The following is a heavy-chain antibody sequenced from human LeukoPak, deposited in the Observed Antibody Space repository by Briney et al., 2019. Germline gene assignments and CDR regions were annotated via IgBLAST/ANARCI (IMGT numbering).Heavy chain of an antibody. Sequence: ASVKVSCKASGYTFTSYYMHWVRQAPGQGLEWMGWINPNSGGTNYAQKFQGRVTMTTDTSTSTAYMELRSLRSDDTAVYYCARVDGDDYVWGSYRYLLEDHYYYMDVWGKGTTVTISS. CDR2: INPNSGGT. D-gene: IGHD3-16*02. CDR3: ARVDGDDYVWGSYRYLLEDHYYYMDV. CDR1: GYTFTSYY. V-gene: IGHV1-2*02. J-gene: IGHJ6*03.